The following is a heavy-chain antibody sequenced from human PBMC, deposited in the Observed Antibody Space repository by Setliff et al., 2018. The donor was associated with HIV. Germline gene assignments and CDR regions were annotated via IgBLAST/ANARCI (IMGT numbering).Heavy chain of an antibody. V-gene: IGHV4-61*02. CDR1: GGSISSGSYY. D-gene: IGHD3-22*01. Sequence: SETLSLTCTVSGGSISSGSYYWNWIRQPAGKGLEWIGRIYTSGNTNYNPSLKSRVTISLDTSKQQFSLKLTSLTAADTAVYFCAGLSGFLDYWGQGTLVTVPQ. J-gene: IGHJ4*02. CDR2: IYTSGNT. CDR3: AGLSGFLDY.